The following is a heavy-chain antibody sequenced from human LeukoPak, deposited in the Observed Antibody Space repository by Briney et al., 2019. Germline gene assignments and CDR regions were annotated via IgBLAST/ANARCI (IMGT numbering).Heavy chain of an antibody. Sequence: PGKPLRLSCAASGFTFSSYGMHWVRQAPGKGLVWVSRINRDGSNTDYADSVKGRFTISRDNAKNTLYLQMNSLSAEDTAVYYCAREETMGYWGQGTLVTVSS. J-gene: IGHJ4*02. CDR1: GFTFSSYG. CDR2: INRDGSNT. D-gene: IGHD3-10*01. CDR3: AREETMGY. V-gene: IGHV3-74*01.